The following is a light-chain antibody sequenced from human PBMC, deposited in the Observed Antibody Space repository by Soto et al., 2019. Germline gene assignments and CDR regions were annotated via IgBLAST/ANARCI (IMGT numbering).Light chain of an antibody. J-gene: IGKJ1*01. V-gene: IGKV3-15*01. CDR2: DAS. Sequence: KVMTQSPATLSVSPGERATLSCRASQSVSRNVAWYQQKPGQAPRLLIYDASTRATGIPARFSGSGSGADFTLTINSLQSEDFAVYYCQQYKSWPTFGQGTKV. CDR3: QQYKSWPT. CDR1: QSVSRN.